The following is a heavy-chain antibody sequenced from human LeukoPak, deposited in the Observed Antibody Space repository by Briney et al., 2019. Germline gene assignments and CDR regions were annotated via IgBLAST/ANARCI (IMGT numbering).Heavy chain of an antibody. D-gene: IGHD1-7*01. CDR1: GFTFSSYW. CDR3: ARGSQGNWNYAHYYYYMDV. Sequence: PGGSLRLSCAASGFTFSSYWMHWVRQAPGKGLVWVSRINTDGSSTSYADSMKGRFTISRDNAKNTLYLQMNSLRAEDTAVYYCARGSQGNWNYAHYYYYMDVWGKGTTVTVSS. CDR2: INTDGSST. V-gene: IGHV3-74*01. J-gene: IGHJ6*03.